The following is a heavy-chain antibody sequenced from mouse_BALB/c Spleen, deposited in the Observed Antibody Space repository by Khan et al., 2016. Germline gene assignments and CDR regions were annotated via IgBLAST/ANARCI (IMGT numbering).Heavy chain of an antibody. D-gene: IGHD2-2*01. CDR2: ISTYSGDT. CDR3: ARWGLRWYFDV. Sequence: QVRLQQSGPELVRPGVSVKISCKGSGYTFTDYALHWVKQSHTQSLEWIGIISTYSGDTNFNQKFKGKATMTVDKSSSTAYMELARLTSEDSAIYYCARWGLRWYFDVWGAGTTVTVSS. CDR1: GYTFTDYA. V-gene: IGHV1S137*01. J-gene: IGHJ1*01.